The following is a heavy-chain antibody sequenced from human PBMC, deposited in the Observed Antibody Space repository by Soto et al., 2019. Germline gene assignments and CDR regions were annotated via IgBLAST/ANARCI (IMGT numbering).Heavy chain of an antibody. CDR3: ARAAVAFDAFDL. Sequence: QIQLQQSGPGLVKPSQTLSLTCVISGDSVSTNSATWNWIRQSPSRGLEWLGRTYLRSKWYYEYAVSVKSRIALRPDTSKNLFPLQPSSVTPEDTAVYFCARAAVAFDAFDLWGQGTVVTVPS. J-gene: IGHJ3*01. CDR1: GDSVSTNSAT. CDR2: TYLRSKWYY. D-gene: IGHD2-15*01. V-gene: IGHV6-1*01.